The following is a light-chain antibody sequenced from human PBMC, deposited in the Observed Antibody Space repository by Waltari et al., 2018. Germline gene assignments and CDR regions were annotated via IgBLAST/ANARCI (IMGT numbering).Light chain of an antibody. Sequence: SSELTHAPAVSVALGQTVRITCHGDSLRTSYTSWYQLKPGQAPVLVIYGKDKRPSGIPDRISGYSSGATSSLTITGAQAEDEADYYCSARNGRANQVVFAGGTKVTVL. CDR2: GKD. J-gene: IGLJ3*02. CDR3: SARNGRANQVV. V-gene: IGLV3-19*01. CDR1: SLRTSY.